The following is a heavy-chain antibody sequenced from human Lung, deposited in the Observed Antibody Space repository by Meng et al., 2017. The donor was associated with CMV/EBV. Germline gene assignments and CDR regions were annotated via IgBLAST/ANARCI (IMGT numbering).Heavy chain of an antibody. V-gene: IGHV3-21*01. CDR2: ISSSSSYI. J-gene: IGHJ3*02. CDR1: GFTFSSYS. CDR3: ARDGSFWSGYYAPVAFDI. D-gene: IGHD3-3*01. Sequence: GGSXRLXXAASGFTFSSYSMNWVRQAPGKGLEWVSSISSSSSYIYYADSVKGRFTISRDNAKNSLYLQMNSLRAEDTAVYYCARDGSFWSGYYAPVAFDIWXQGTXVTVAS.